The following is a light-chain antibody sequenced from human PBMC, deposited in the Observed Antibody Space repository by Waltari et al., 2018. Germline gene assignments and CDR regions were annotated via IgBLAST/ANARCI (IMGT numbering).Light chain of an antibody. CDR3: QQYDNLPPFT. J-gene: IGKJ3*01. V-gene: IGKV1-33*01. CDR1: QDISNF. Sequence: DIQMTQSPSSLSASVGDRVTIPCQASQDISNFLNWYQQKPGKAPKLLIYDASNLETGVPSRFSGSGSGTDFTFTISSLQPEDIATYYCQQYDNLPPFTFGPGTRVDFK. CDR2: DAS.